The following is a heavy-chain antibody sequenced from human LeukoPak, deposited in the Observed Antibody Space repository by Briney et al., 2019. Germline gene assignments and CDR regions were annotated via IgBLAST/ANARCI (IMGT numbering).Heavy chain of an antibody. CDR2: ISGSGGST. D-gene: IGHD3-22*01. Sequence: TGGSLRLSCAASGFTFSSYAMSWVRQAPGKGLEWVSAISGSGGSTYYADSVKGRFTISRDNSKNTLYLQMNSLRAEDTAVYYCAKRGTTYYYDSSGYYLGDYFDYWGQGTLVTVSS. CDR1: GFTFSSYA. CDR3: AKRGTTYYYDSSGYYLGDYFDY. J-gene: IGHJ4*02. V-gene: IGHV3-23*01.